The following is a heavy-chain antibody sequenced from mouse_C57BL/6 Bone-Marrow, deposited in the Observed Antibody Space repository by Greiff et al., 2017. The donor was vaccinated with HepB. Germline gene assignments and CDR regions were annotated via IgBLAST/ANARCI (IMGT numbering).Heavy chain of an antibody. J-gene: IGHJ2*01. CDR1: GYSITSGYY. Sequence: EVKLQESGPGLVKPSQSLSLTCSVTGYSITSGYYWNWIRQFPGNKLEWMGYISYDGSNNYNPSLKNRISITRDTSKNQFFLKLNSVTTEDTATYYCARVDITTVVATYYFDYWGQGTTLTVSS. CDR2: ISYDGSN. D-gene: IGHD1-1*01. CDR3: ARVDITTVVATYYFDY. V-gene: IGHV3-6*01.